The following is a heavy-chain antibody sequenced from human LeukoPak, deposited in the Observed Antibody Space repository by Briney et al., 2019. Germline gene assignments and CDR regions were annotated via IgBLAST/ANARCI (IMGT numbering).Heavy chain of an antibody. D-gene: IGHD5-24*01. CDR2: IYPGDSDT. V-gene: IGHV5-51*01. J-gene: IGHJ4*02. CDR1: GYIFASYW. Sequence: GESLKISFKGSGYIFASYWIAWVRQMPGKGLECMGIIYPGDSDTRYSPSFQGQVTISADKSISTAYLQWSSLKASDTAMYYCARPRDGYNLYFDYWGQGTLVTVSS. CDR3: ARPRDGYNLYFDY.